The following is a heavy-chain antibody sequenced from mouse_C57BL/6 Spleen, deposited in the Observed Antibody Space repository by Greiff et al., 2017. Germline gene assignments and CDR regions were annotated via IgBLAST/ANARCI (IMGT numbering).Heavy chain of an antibody. CDR3: ARGVGRRYFDV. V-gene: IGHV1-69*01. CDR2: IDPSDSYT. CDR1: GYTFTSYW. D-gene: IGHD4-1*01. Sequence: VQLQQPGAELVMPGASVKLSCKASGYTFTSYWMHWVKQRPGQGLEWIGEIDPSDSYTNYNQKFKGKSTLTVDKSSSTAYMQLSSLTSEDSAVYYCARGVGRRYFDVWGTGTTVTVSS. J-gene: IGHJ1*03.